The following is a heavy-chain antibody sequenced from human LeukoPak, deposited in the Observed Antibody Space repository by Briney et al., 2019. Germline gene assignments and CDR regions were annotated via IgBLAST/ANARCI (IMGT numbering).Heavy chain of an antibody. Sequence: GGSLRLSCAASGFTFSSYSMNWVRQAPGKGLEWVASISTSSINIYYADSIKGRFTISRDNAKNSLYLQVNSLRAEDTSVYYCARGTVGDYYGMDVWGQGNTVTVSS. V-gene: IGHV3-21*01. CDR3: ARGTVGDYYGMDV. D-gene: IGHD3-16*01. J-gene: IGHJ6*02. CDR2: ISTSSINI. CDR1: GFTFSSYS.